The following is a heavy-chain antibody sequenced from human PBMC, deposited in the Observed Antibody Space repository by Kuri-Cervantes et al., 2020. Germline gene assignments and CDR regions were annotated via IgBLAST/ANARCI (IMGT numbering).Heavy chain of an antibody. CDR1: GYSFTSYW. V-gene: IGHV5-51*01. D-gene: IGHD3-22*01. Sequence: GESLKISCKGSGYSFTSYWIGWVRQMPGKGLEWMGIIYPGDSDTRYSPSFQGQVTISADKSISTAYLQWSSLKASDTAMCYCARHVSRYDSSGYYYYWGQGTLVTVSS. CDR2: IYPGDSDT. J-gene: IGHJ4*02. CDR3: ARHVSRYDSSGYYYY.